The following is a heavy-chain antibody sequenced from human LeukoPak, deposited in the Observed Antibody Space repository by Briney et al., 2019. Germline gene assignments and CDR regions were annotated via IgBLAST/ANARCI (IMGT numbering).Heavy chain of an antibody. Sequence: GASVKVSCRASGYTFTTYYMNWVRQAPGQGLEWMGEINPSGGSTSYAHKFQGRVTMTRDTSTGTVNMELSSLRSEDTAVYYCARGEVYFDYWGQGTLVTVSS. CDR3: ARGEVYFDY. V-gene: IGHV1-46*01. CDR1: GYTFTTYY. J-gene: IGHJ4*02. CDR2: INPSGGST.